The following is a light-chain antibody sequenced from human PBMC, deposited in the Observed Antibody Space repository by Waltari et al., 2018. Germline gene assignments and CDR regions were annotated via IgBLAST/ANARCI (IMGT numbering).Light chain of an antibody. CDR1: QGIRDS. CDR3: QQYYEAPRT. CDR2: AAS. V-gene: IGKV1-NL1*01. Sequence: DIQLTQSTSSLSATLGDRVTITCRASQGIRDSLAWYQKKQGKAPKLLVHAASRLESGVPSRFSGSGSGPEYTLTISSLQPEDLATYYCQQYYEAPRTFGQGTKLEI. J-gene: IGKJ2*02.